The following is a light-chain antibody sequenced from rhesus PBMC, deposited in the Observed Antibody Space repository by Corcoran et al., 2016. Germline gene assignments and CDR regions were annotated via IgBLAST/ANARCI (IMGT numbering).Light chain of an antibody. Sequence: QAALTQPRSVSGSPGQSVTISCTGTSSDIGGYKYVSWYQHHPGKAPKLLLFGVNNRPSEVSDRFSGSKSGDTASLTISCLQAEDEADYYCCSYTTSSTFIFGPGTRLTVL. V-gene: IGLV2S7*01. J-gene: IGLJ1*01. CDR1: SSDIGGYKY. CDR2: GVN. CDR3: CSYTTSSTFI.